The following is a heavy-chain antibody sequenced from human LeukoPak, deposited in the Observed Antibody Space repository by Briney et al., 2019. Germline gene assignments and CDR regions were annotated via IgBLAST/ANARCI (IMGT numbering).Heavy chain of an antibody. CDR1: GFTFDDYA. CDR2: ISWNSGSI. D-gene: IGHD6-19*01. CDR3: AKDMSPGIAVPDY. V-gene: IGHV3-9*03. Sequence: GRSLRLSCAASGFTFDDYAMHWVRQAPGKGLEWVSGISWNSGSIGYADSVKGRFTISRDNAKNSLYLQMNSLRAEDMALYYCAKDMSPGIAVPDYWGQGTLVTVSS. J-gene: IGHJ4*02.